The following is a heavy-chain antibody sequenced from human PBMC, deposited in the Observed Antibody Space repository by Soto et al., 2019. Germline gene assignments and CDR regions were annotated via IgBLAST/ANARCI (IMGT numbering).Heavy chain of an antibody. V-gene: IGHV3-48*02. CDR2: ITAARATI. D-gene: IGHD3-3*01. Sequence: EVQLVESGGGLAQPGGSLRLSCAAAGFTFSIYTMNWVRQAPGKGLELVSYITAARATIYYADSVKGLFTTSRDNAKHSLYLQMNSLRDEDTAVYYCARHYTTSTVGAWFDPWGQGTLVTVSS. CDR3: ARHYTTSTVGAWFDP. CDR1: GFTFSIYT. J-gene: IGHJ5*02.